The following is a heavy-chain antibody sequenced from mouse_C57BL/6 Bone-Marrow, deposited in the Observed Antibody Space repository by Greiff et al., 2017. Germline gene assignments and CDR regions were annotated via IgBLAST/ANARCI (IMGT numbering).Heavy chain of an antibody. V-gene: IGHV1-62-2*01. Sequence: QVQLQQSGAELVKPGASVKLSCKASGYTFTEYTIHWVKQRSGQGLEWLGWFYPGSGSIKYNEKFKYKATLTADKSSSRVYMALSRLTSESSAVYFCARHEARYYDGSSYGEMDYWGQGTSVTVSS. CDR2: FYPGSGSI. CDR3: ARHEARYYDGSSYGEMDY. J-gene: IGHJ4*01. CDR1: GYTFTEYT. D-gene: IGHD1-1*01.